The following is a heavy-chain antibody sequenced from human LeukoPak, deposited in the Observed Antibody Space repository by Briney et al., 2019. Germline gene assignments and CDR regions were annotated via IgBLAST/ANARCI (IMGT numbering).Heavy chain of an antibody. Sequence: TGGSLRLSCAASGFTFSSYAMSWVRQAPGKGLEWVSAISGRGGSTYYADSVKGRFTISRDNSKNTLYLQMNSLRAEDTAVYYCAKMERVSLTMVRGVIFDYWGQGTLVTVSS. CDR1: GFTFSSYA. V-gene: IGHV3-23*01. J-gene: IGHJ4*02. CDR3: AKMERVSLTMVRGVIFDY. CDR2: ISGRGGST. D-gene: IGHD3-10*01.